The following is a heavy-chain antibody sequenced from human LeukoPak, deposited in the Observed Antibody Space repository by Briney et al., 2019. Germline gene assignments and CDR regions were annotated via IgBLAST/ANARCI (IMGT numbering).Heavy chain of an antibody. V-gene: IGHV4-39*01. Sequence: PSETLSLTCTVSGGSISGSSYYWGWIRQPPGKGLEWIGSIYYSGSTYYNPSLKSRVTISVDTSKNQFSLKLSSVTAADTAVYYCARHGFGWFYQKGGYYYYYMDVWGKGTTVTISS. CDR2: IYYSGST. CDR3: ARHGFGWFYQKGGYYYYYMDV. J-gene: IGHJ6*03. CDR1: GGSISGSSYY. D-gene: IGHD3-9*01.